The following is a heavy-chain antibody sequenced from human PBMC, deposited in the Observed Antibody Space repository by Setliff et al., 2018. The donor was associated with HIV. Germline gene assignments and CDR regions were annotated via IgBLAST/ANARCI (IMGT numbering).Heavy chain of an antibody. CDR3: ARAHLTGTTVGLADY. CDR2: INAGNGNI. V-gene: IGHV1-3*01. D-gene: IGHD1-7*01. Sequence: ASVKVSCKASGYTLTNYAMHWVRQAPGQRLEWMGCINAGNGNIKYSQKFQGRVTIIRDTSASTAYMELSSLSSEDTAVYYCARAHLTGTTVGLADYWGQGTLVTVSS. CDR1: GYTLTNYA. J-gene: IGHJ4*02.